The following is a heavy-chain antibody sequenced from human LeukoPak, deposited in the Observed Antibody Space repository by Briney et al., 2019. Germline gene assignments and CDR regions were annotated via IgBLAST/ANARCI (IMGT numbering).Heavy chain of an antibody. D-gene: IGHD2-2*02. Sequence: GGSLRLSCAAPGYTFTDYWMHWVRQAPGQGLEWVSRINDDTGIISYAESVKGRFTISRDNAKNTVSLQMNSLKTEDTAVYYCTPIVVVPAAIGTRGYYYMDVWGKGTTVTVPS. V-gene: IGHV3-74*01. J-gene: IGHJ6*03. CDR1: GYTFTDYW. CDR2: INDDTGII. CDR3: TPIVVVPAAIGTRGYYYMDV.